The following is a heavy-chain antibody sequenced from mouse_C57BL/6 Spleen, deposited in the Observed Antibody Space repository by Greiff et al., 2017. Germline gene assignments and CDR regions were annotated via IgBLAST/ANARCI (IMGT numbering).Heavy chain of an antibody. CDR1: GYTFTSYW. Sequence: VQLQQPGAELVKPGASVKLSCKASGYTFTSYWMQWVKQRPGQGLEWIGEIDPSDSYTNYNQKFKGKTTLTVDTSSSTAYLQLSSLTSEDSAVYYCARGRDIGAMDYWGQGTSVTVSS. J-gene: IGHJ4*01. CDR2: IDPSDSYT. CDR3: ARGRDIGAMDY. V-gene: IGHV1-50*01.